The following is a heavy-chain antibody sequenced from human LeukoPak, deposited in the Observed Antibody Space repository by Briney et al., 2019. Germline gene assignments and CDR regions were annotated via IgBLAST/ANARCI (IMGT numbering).Heavy chain of an antibody. J-gene: IGHJ6*03. V-gene: IGHV4-38-2*01. D-gene: IGHD2-2*01. CDR1: GYSISSGYY. CDR3: ARQPRYCSSTSFYYYYYMDV. Sequence: SETLSLTCAVSGYSISSGYYWGWIRQPPGKGLEWIGSIYHSGSTYYNPSLKSRVTISVDTSKNQFSLKLSSVTAADTAVYYCARQPRYCSSTSFYYYYYMDVWGKGTTVTVSS. CDR2: IYHSGST.